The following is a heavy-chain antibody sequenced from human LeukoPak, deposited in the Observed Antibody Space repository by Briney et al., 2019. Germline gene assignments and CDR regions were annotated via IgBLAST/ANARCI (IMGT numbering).Heavy chain of an antibody. D-gene: IGHD3-22*01. CDR1: GYTFIGYY. J-gene: IGHJ4*02. Sequence: ASVKVSCKASGYTFIGYYIHWVRQAPGQGLEWMGWINPNSGGTNFAQKFQGWVTMTRDTSISTAYMELSRLRFDDTAVYYCARSEGYDSGGFPLDHWGQGTLVTVSS. CDR3: ARSEGYDSGGFPLDH. V-gene: IGHV1-2*04. CDR2: INPNSGGT.